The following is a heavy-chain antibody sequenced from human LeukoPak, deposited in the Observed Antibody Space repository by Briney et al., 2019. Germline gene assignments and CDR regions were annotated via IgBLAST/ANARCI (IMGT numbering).Heavy chain of an antibody. CDR3: AREGIDVLTKDFDS. Sequence: GASVKVSCKCSGFSFSDHYIHWVRQAPGQGLEWMAYISPRNNVRNSAEKFQGRVTLTRDTSMSTVYMELIGLTSDDTAVYFCAREGIDVLTKDFDSWGQGTLVTVS. D-gene: IGHD1-14*01. V-gene: IGHV1-2*02. J-gene: IGHJ4*02. CDR1: GFSFSDHY. CDR2: ISPRNNVR.